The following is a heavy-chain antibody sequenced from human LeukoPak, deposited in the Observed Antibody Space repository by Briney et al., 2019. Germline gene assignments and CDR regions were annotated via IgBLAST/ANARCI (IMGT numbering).Heavy chain of an antibody. CDR2: ISSSSSYI. D-gene: IGHD2-15*01. CDR3: ARQYCSGGSCYSYYYYGMDV. J-gene: IGHJ6*02. Sequence: GGSLRLSCAASGFTLSSYSKNWVRQAPGKGLEWVSSISSSSSYIYYADSVKGRFTISRDNAKNSLYLQMNSLRAEDTAVYYCARQYCSGGSCYSYYYYGMDVWGQGTTVTVSS. CDR1: GFTLSSYS. V-gene: IGHV3-21*01.